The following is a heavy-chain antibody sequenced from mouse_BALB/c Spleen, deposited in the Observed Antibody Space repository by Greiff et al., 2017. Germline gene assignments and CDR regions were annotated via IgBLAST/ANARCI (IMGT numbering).Heavy chain of an antibody. D-gene: IGHD1-1*01. V-gene: IGHV1-39*01. CDR3: ARSIYYYGSRLYYAMDY. CDR2: IDPYYGGT. J-gene: IGHJ4*01. CDR1: GYSFTGYN. Sequence: EVKLMESGPELEKPGASVKISCKASGYSFTGYNMNWVKQSNGKSLEWIGNIDPYYGGTSYNQKFKGKATLTVDKSSSTAYMQLKSLTSEDSAVYYCARSIYYYGSRLYYAMDYWGQGTSVTVSS.